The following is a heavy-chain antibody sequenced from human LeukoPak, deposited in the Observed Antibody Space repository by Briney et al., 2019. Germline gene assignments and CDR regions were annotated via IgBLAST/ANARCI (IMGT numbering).Heavy chain of an antibody. J-gene: IGHJ5*02. V-gene: IGHV4-34*01. D-gene: IGHD3-16*02. CDR3: VRGLILITFGGVIVGTNWFEP. CDR2: INHSGST. Sequence: SETLSLTCAVHVGSFRGYYWGWIRQPPGKGLGWIGEINHSGSTNSNPSLQSRVTISVDPSKNPFSLKLRSVTAADTAVLYCVRGLILITFGGVIVGTNWFEPSGQGNLVTVSS. CDR1: VGSFRGYY.